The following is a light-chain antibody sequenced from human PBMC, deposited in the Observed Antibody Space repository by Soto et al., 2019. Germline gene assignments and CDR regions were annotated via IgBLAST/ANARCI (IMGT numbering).Light chain of an antibody. Sequence: DIQMTQSPSTLSASVGDRVTITCRASQGISSWLAWYQQKPGKAPKLLIYKASSLEIGVPSRFSGSGSGTEFTLTISSLQAGDFATYYCQQYNGYSRTFGQGTKV. CDR2: KAS. CDR3: QQYNGYSRT. V-gene: IGKV1-5*03. J-gene: IGKJ1*01. CDR1: QGISSW.